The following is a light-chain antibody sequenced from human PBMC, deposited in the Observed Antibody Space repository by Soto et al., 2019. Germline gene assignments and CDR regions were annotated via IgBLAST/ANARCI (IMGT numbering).Light chain of an antibody. CDR2: DAS. V-gene: IGKV3-11*01. Sequence: EIVLTQSPATLSLSPGERATLSCRASQSVSSYLAWYQQKPVQAPMLLIYDASNRATGIPARFSGSGSGTDFTLTISSLEPEDFAVYYCQQRSNWPHFGSGTKVDIK. CDR3: QQRSNWPH. J-gene: IGKJ3*01. CDR1: QSVSSY.